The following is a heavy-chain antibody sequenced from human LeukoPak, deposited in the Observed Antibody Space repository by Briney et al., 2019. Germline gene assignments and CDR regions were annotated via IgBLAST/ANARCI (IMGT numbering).Heavy chain of an antibody. CDR3: ARVGYSSSPTFDY. V-gene: IGHV1-2*02. Sequence: ASVKVSCKASGYTFTGYYMHWVRQAPGQGLEWMGWINPNSGGTNYAQKFQGRVTMTRDTSISTAYMELSSLRSEDTAVYYCARVGYSSSPTFDYWGQGTLVTVSS. D-gene: IGHD6-13*01. J-gene: IGHJ4*02. CDR1: GYTFTGYY. CDR2: INPNSGGT.